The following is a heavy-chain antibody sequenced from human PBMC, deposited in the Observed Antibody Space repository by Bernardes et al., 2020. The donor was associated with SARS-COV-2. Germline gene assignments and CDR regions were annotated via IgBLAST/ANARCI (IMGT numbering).Heavy chain of an antibody. CDR1: GFNFSGSA. J-gene: IGHJ4*02. Sequence: GSLRLSCAASGFNFSGSAIQWVRQPSGKGLEWIGRIRSKPKGYATKYAASLKGRFVISRDDSRNTAYLQIHSLKIEDTAVYYCTGDYLYWDQGTLVSVSS. D-gene: IGHD4-17*01. CDR3: TGDYLY. CDR2: IRSKPKGYAT. V-gene: IGHV3-73*01.